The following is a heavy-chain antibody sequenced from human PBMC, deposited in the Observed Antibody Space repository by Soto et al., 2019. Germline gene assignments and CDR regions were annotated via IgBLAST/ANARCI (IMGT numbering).Heavy chain of an antibody. V-gene: IGHV1-3*01. Sequence: GSSVKVSCKASGYTFTSYAMHWVRQAPGQRLEWMGWINAGNGNTKYSQKFQGRVTITRDTSASTAYMELSSLRSEDTAVYYCARRGLYDFCSGYYHNWFDPWGQGTLVTVSS. CDR3: ARRGLYDFCSGYYHNWFDP. CDR1: GYTFTSYA. D-gene: IGHD3-3*01. CDR2: INAGNGNT. J-gene: IGHJ5*02.